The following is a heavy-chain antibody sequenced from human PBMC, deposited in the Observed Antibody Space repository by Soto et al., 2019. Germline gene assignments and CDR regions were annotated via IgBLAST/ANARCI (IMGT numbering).Heavy chain of an antibody. V-gene: IGHV4-31*03. CDR3: ARDLVRGVSVY. J-gene: IGHJ4*02. Sequence: SETLSLTCTVSGGSISSGGYYWSWIRQHPGKGLEWIGYIYYSGSTYYNPSLKSRVTISVDKSKNQFSLKLSSVTAADTTVYYCARDLVRGVSVYWGQGTLVTVSS. D-gene: IGHD3-10*01. CDR2: IYYSGST. CDR1: GGSISSGGYY.